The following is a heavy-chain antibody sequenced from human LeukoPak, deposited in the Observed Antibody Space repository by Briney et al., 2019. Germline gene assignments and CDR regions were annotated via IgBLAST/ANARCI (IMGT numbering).Heavy chain of an antibody. D-gene: IGHD2-21*02. CDR2: ISNDGNIQ. Sequence: PGRSLRLSCAASGFSFGSYAMHWVRQAPGKGLEWVAVISNDGNIQYYVDSVKGRFTISRDNSKNSLYLQMNSLRAEDTAVYYCARERHIVVVTDEEVSRPRAVWFDPWGQGTLVTVSS. J-gene: IGHJ5*02. CDR1: GFSFGSYA. CDR3: ARERHIVVVTDEEVSRPRAVWFDP. V-gene: IGHV3-30*04.